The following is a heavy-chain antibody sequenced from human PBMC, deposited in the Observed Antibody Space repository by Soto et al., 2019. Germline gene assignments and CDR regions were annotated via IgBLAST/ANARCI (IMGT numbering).Heavy chain of an antibody. V-gene: IGHV1-18*04. J-gene: IGHJ4*02. Sequence: AAGKVSCKASGYTFTSYGISWVRQAPGQGLEWMGWISAYNGNTNYAQKLQGRVTMTTDTSTSTAYMELRSLRSDDTAVYYCAGWPYDSSGYYPLYWGQGTLVTVSS. CDR3: AGWPYDSSGYYPLY. CDR1: GYTFTSYG. D-gene: IGHD3-22*01. CDR2: ISAYNGNT.